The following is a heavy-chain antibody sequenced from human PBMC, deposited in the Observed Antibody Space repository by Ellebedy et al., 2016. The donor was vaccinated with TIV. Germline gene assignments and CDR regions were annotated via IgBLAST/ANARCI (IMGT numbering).Heavy chain of an antibody. J-gene: IGHJ5*02. CDR2: FYSGTYT. V-gene: IGHV3-66*01. CDR3: ARGGSLGWFDP. CDR1: GFSVSNTY. D-gene: IGHD3-10*01. Sequence: GESLKISCAVSGFSVSNTYMSWVRQAPGKGLEWVSVFYSGTYTNYADSVKGRFIISRDNSKNTLYLQMNSLRAEDTAVYYCARGGSLGWFDPWGQGTQVTVSS.